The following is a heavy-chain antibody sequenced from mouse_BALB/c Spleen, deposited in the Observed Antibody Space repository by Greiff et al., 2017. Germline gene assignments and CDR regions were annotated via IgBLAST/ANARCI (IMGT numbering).Heavy chain of an antibody. V-gene: IGHV1S22*01. CDR1: GYTFTSYW. CDR3: TREGDY. J-gene: IGHJ2*01. CDR2: IYPGSGST. Sequence: LQQPGSELVRPGASVKLSCKASGYTFTSYWMHWVKQRPGQGLEWIGNIYPGSGSTNYDEKFKSKATLTVDTSSSTAYMQLSSLTSEDSAVYYCTREGDYWGQGTTLTVSS.